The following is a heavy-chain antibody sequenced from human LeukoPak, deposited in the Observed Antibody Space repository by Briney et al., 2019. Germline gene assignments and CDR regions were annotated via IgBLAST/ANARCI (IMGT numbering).Heavy chain of an antibody. V-gene: IGHV6-1*01. D-gene: IGHD4-23*01. CDR2: TYYRSEWYT. Sequence: SQTLSLTCAISGDSVSSNSAAWNWIRQSPSRGLEWLGRTYYRSEWYTDYAISVKSRVTINPDTSKNQFSLQLNSVTPDDTAIYYCARDLYGGPYYFDYWGQGTLVTVSS. J-gene: IGHJ4*02. CDR3: ARDLYGGPYYFDY. CDR1: GDSVSSNSAA.